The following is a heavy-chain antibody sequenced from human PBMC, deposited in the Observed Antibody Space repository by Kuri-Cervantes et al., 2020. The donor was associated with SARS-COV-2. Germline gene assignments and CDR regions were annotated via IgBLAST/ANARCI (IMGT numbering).Heavy chain of an antibody. V-gene: IGHV4-61*10. CDR3: ARDLGYGFSNYYYYMDV. J-gene: IGHJ6*03. D-gene: IGHD5-18*01. CDR2: IYYSGST. Sequence: SETLSLTCTVSGGSISSGSYYWSWIRQPAGKGLEWIGYIYYSGSTNYNPSLKSRVTISVDTSKNQFSLKLSSVTAADTAVYYCARDLGYGFSNYYYYMDVWGEGTTVTVSS. CDR1: GGSISSGSYY.